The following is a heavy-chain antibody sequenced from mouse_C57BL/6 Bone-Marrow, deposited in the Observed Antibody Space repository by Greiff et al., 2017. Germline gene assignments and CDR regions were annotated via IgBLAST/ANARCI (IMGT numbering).Heavy chain of an antibody. CDR1: GYTFTSYG. CDR2: IYPRSGNT. D-gene: IGHD1-1*01. J-gene: IGHJ2*01. CDR3: ARTGYYGSSQYYFDY. Sequence: VKLMESGAELARPGASVKLSCKASGYTFTSYGISWVKQRTGRGLEWIGEIYPRSGNTYYNEKFKGKATLTADKSSSTAYMELRSLTSEDSAVYFCARTGYYGSSQYYFDYWGQGTTLTVSS. V-gene: IGHV1-81*01.